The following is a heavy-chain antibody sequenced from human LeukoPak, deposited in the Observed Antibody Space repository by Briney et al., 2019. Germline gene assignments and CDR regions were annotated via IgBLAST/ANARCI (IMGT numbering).Heavy chain of an antibody. CDR1: GFTFSSYS. CDR3: ARDSGNYPLDYYYYMDV. V-gene: IGHV3-21*01. Sequence: PGGSLRLSCAASGFTFSSYSMNWVRQAPGKGLEWVSSISSSSSYIYYADSVKGRFTISRDNAKNSLYLQMNSLRAEDTAVYYCARDSGNYPLDYYYYMDVWGKGTTVTVSS. D-gene: IGHD4-11*01. CDR2: ISSSSSYI. J-gene: IGHJ6*03.